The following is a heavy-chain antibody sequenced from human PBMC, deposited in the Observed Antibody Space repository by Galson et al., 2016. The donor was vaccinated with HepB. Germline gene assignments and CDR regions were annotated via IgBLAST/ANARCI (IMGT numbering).Heavy chain of an antibody. V-gene: IGHV5-51*01. CDR3: ASPIVVADICNACYM. Sequence: QSGAEVKKPGESLKISCKGSGYIFTNYWIGWVRQMPGKGLEWMGSIYPGDSDTRYSLSFQVQVTISADKSISTAYLEWSSLKASDTAMYYCASPIVVADICNACYMWGQGTLVTVSS. CDR1: GYIFTNYW. D-gene: IGHD2-15*01. CDR2: IYPGDSDT. J-gene: IGHJ3*02.